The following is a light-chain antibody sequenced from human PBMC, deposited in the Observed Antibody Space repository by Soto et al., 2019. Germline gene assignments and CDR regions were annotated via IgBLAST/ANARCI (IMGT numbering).Light chain of an antibody. CDR2: DAS. CDR3: QQYNSYSRT. J-gene: IGKJ1*01. CDR1: QDISDY. Sequence: DILMTQSPSSVSASVGDRVTITCQASQDISDYVKWYQQKPGKAPKLLIYDASSLESGVPSRFSGSGSGTEFTLTISSLQPDDFATYYCQQYNSYSRTFGQGTKVDIK. V-gene: IGKV1-5*01.